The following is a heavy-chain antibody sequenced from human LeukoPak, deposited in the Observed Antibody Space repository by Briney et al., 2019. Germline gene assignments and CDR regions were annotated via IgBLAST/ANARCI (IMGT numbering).Heavy chain of an antibody. CDR2: IYYSGST. J-gene: IGHJ3*02. D-gene: IGHD3-16*02. CDR3: AGQFGIVDALDI. V-gene: IGHV4-39*01. Sequence: ESSETLSLTCTVSGGSISSSSYYWGWIRQPPGKGLEWIGSIYYSGSTYYNPSLKSRVTISVDTSKNQFSLKLSSVTAADTAVYYCAGQFGIVDALDIWGQGTMVTVSS. CDR1: GGSISSSSYY.